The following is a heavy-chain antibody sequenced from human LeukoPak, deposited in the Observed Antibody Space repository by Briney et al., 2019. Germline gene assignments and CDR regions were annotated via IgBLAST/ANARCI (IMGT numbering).Heavy chain of an antibody. V-gene: IGHV3-9*01. CDR2: ISWNSAYI. J-gene: IGHJ4*02. D-gene: IGHD5-12*01. Sequence: GGSLRLSCAASGFTFHHYAIHWVRQVPGKGLEWVSGISWNSAYIGYADSVKGRFTISRDNAKNSVYLQMNSLGAEDTALYYCAKDKAPLYSGYDWDLDFWGQGTMVTVSS. CDR1: GFTFHHYA. CDR3: AKDKAPLYSGYDWDLDF.